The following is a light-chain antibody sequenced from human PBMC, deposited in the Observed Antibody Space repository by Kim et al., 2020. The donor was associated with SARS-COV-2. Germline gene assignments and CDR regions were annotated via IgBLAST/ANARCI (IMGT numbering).Light chain of an antibody. CDR2: GAS. J-gene: IGKJ1*01. Sequence: EIVMTQFPATLSVSPGERATLSCRASQSVSTNLAWYQQKRGQTPRLLISGASTRATGTPARFSGSGSGTEFTLTISNLQSEDIGVYYCQHYTHLPPAWTFGQGTKLDIK. CDR3: QHYTHLPPAWT. CDR1: QSVSTN. V-gene: IGKV3-15*01.